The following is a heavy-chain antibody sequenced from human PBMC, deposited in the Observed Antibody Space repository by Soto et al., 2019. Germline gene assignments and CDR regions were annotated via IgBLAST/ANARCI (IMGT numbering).Heavy chain of an antibody. CDR3: AREIRVGSGWPGDY. J-gene: IGHJ4*02. CDR1: GFTVSSNY. D-gene: IGHD6-19*01. CDR2: IYSGGST. V-gene: IGHV3-66*01. Sequence: EVQLVESGGGLVQPGGSLRLSCAASGFTVSSNYMSWVRQAPGKGLEWVSVIYSGGSTYYAGSVKGRFTISRDNSKNTLYLQINRLRAEDTGVYYCAREIRVGSGWPGDYRGQGTRVSVSS.